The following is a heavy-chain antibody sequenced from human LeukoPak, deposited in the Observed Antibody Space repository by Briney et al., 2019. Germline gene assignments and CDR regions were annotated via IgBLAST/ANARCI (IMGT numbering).Heavy chain of an antibody. CDR1: GFTFGDYA. CDR3: TSGLYYDSWSDLFDY. Sequence: GGSLRLSCTASGFTFGDYAMNWVRQAPGKGPVWVGFIRRKANGGTTEYAASVKGRFTISRDDSKSIAYLQMNSLKTEDTAVYYCTSGLYYDSWSDLFDYWGQGTLVTVSS. J-gene: IGHJ4*02. V-gene: IGHV3-49*04. CDR2: IRRKANGGTT. D-gene: IGHD3-3*01.